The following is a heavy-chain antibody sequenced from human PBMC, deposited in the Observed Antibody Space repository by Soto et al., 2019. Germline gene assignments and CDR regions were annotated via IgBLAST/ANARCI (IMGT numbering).Heavy chain of an antibody. V-gene: IGHV1-18*01. Sequence: VMVFCKDSAYTSTVYGITWVRQAPGQGLEWMGWIRAHNGETKFARKFQDRVTMTTDPSSSTVFMDLRTLTSDDTAVYYCATALGTSGWFDYWGQGTLVTVSS. CDR1: AYTSTVYG. CDR2: IRAHNGET. D-gene: IGHD6-19*01. CDR3: ATALGTSGWFDY. J-gene: IGHJ4*02.